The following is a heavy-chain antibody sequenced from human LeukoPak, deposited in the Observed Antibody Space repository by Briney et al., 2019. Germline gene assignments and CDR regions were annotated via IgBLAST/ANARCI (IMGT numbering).Heavy chain of an antibody. Sequence: AASVKVSCKASGYTFTGYYMHWVRQAPGQGLEWMGGIIPIFGTANYAQKFQGRVTITTDESTSTAYMELSSLRSEDTAVYYCARDSDYYDSSGPSFDYWGQGTLVTVSS. V-gene: IGHV1-69*05. CDR2: IIPIFGTA. CDR1: GYTFTGYY. CDR3: ARDSDYYDSSGPSFDY. J-gene: IGHJ4*02. D-gene: IGHD3-22*01.